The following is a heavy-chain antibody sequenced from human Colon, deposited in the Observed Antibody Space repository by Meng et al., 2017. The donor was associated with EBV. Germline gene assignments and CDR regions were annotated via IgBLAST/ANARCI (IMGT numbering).Heavy chain of an antibody. Sequence: VPLVQSWAELKKPGASVKVSCKASGYTFSTYTINWVRQAHGRGLEWMGWISTNTGTPTYTQGFTGRFVFSLDTSVSTAYLQISSLKAEDTAVYYCARGGNFDPWGQGTLVTVSS. J-gene: IGHJ5*02. CDR1: GYTFSTYT. CDR3: ARGGNFDP. D-gene: IGHD2/OR15-2a*01. CDR2: ISTNTGTP. V-gene: IGHV7-4-1*02.